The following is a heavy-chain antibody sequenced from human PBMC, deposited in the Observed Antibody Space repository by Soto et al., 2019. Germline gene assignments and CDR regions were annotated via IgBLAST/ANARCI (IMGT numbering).Heavy chain of an antibody. J-gene: IGHJ4*02. V-gene: IGHV3-23*01. CDR1: GFTFSSYA. D-gene: IGHD1-26*01. CDR2: ISGSGGST. CDR3: AKYWEDGQNYFDY. Sequence: EVQLLESGGGLVQPGGSLRLSCAASGFTFSSYAMSWVRQAPGKGLEWVSAISGSGGSTYYADSVKGRFTISRDNSKNTLYLQMNTLRAEDTAVYYCAKYWEDGQNYFDYWGQGTLVTVSS.